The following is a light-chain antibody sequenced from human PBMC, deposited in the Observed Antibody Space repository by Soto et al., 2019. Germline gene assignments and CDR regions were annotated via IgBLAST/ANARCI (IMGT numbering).Light chain of an antibody. V-gene: IGKV3-20*01. J-gene: IGKJ4*01. Sequence: EIVLTQSPGTLSLSPGERATLSCRASQSFISSYLAWYQQKPGQAPRLLIYDVSSRATGIPARFSGSGSGTDFTLTFTRLEPEDFAVYYCEYYGTSITFGGGTKVDIK. CDR1: QSFISSY. CDR3: EYYGTSIT. CDR2: DVS.